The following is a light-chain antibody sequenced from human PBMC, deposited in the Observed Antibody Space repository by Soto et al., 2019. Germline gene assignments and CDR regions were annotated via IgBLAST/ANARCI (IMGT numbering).Light chain of an antibody. J-gene: IGLJ2*01. CDR3: SSYTSSSTNVV. V-gene: IGLV2-14*01. CDR2: EVS. CDR1: SSDVGGYKY. Sequence: QSALTQPASVSGSPGQSITISCTGTSSDVGGYKYVSWYQQHPGKAPKLMIYEVSNRPSGVSNRFSGSKSGNTASLTISGLQAEDEADYYCSSYTSSSTNVVFGGGTKVTVL.